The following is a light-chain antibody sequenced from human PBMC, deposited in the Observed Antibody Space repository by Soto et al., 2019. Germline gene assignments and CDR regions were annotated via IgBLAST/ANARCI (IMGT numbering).Light chain of an antibody. J-gene: IGLJ1*01. V-gene: IGLV1-40*01. Sequence: QSLLPQPPSVSGAPGRRVTISCTGSSSNIGAGYDVHWYQQLPGTAPKLLIYGNSNRPSGVPDRFSGSKSGTSASLAITGLQAEDEADYYCQSYDSSLSGYVFGTGTKVTVL. CDR3: QSYDSSLSGYV. CDR1: SSNIGAGYD. CDR2: GNS.